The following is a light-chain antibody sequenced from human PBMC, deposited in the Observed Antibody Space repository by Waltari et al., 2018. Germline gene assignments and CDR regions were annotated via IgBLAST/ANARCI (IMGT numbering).Light chain of an antibody. V-gene: IGLV2-23*02. J-gene: IGLJ2*01. CDR1: SSNVGGYTL. CDR3: CSYAGDSTLI. CDR2: DVN. Sequence: QSALTQPASVSGSPGQSITISCTGTSSNVGGYTLVSWYQQHPGKAPQLIIYDVNKRPSGISHRFSGSKSGNTASLPISGLQADDESDYYCCSYAGDSTLIFGGGTKLTVL.